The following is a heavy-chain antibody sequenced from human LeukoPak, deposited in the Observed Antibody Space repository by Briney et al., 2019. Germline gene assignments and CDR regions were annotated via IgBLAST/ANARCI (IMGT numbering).Heavy chain of an antibody. CDR3: ATVYYYVSGSYRYYMDV. D-gene: IGHD3-10*01. J-gene: IGHJ6*03. Sequence: GGSLRLSCAASGFTFSGSAMHWVRQASGKGLEWVGRIRSKANSYATAYAASVKGRFTISRDDSKNTAYLQMNSLRAEDTAVYYCATVYYYVSGSYRYYMDVWGKGTTVTISS. CDR1: GFTFSGSA. CDR2: IRSKANSYAT. V-gene: IGHV3-73*01.